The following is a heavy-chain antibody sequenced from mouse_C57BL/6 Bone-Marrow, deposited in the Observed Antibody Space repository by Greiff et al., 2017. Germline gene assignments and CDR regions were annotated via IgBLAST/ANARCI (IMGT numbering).Heavy chain of an antibody. CDR2: ISYDGSN. CDR1: GYSITSGYY. D-gene: IGHD4-1*01. Sequence: EVQLVESGPGLVKPSQSLSLTCSVTGYSITSGYYWNWIRQFPGNKLEWMGYISYDGSNNYNPSLKNRISITRDTSKNQFFLKLNSVTTEDTATYYCARELTCAYWGQGTLVTVSA. V-gene: IGHV3-6*01. CDR3: ARELTCAY. J-gene: IGHJ3*01.